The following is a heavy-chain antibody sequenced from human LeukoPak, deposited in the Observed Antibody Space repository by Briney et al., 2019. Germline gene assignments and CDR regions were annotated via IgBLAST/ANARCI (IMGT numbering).Heavy chain of an antibody. D-gene: IGHD3-10*01. CDR1: GFTFDDYA. CDR2: ISWDGGST. Sequence: GGSLRLSCAASGFTFDDYAMHWVRQAPGKGLEWVSLISWDGGSTYYADSVKGRFTISRDNAKNSLYLQMNSLRAEDTAVYYCARGLKGYGSGSYYIGHSLDYWGQGTLVTVSS. V-gene: IGHV3-43D*03. J-gene: IGHJ4*02. CDR3: ARGLKGYGSGSYYIGHSLDY.